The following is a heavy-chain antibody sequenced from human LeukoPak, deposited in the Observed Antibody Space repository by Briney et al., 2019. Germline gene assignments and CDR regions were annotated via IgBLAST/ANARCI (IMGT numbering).Heavy chain of an antibody. Sequence: GGSLRLSCAASGFTFGSVEMNWVRQAPGEGLEWVSYISRSGGTICYADSVKGRFTISQDKAKNSLYLQMNSLRAEDTAVYYCAKRGSAYGYGAFDFWGQGTLVTVSS. J-gene: IGHJ3*01. CDR3: AKRGSAYGYGAFDF. CDR1: GFTFGSVE. CDR2: ISRSGGTI. V-gene: IGHV3-48*03. D-gene: IGHD5-12*01.